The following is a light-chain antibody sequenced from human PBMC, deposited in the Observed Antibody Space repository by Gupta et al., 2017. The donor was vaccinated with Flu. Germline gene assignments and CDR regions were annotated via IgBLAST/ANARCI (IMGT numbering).Light chain of an antibody. Sequence: DIQLTQSPSFLSASVGDRVTITCRASQGISIDLAWYQQKPGKAPNLLIYGASTLQTGVPSRFSGSGSGTEFTLAISSLQPEDFGTYYCQRLNNFHISFGHGTKVDIK. CDR1: QGISID. CDR3: QRLNNFHIS. CDR2: GAS. J-gene: IGKJ3*01. V-gene: IGKV1-9*01.